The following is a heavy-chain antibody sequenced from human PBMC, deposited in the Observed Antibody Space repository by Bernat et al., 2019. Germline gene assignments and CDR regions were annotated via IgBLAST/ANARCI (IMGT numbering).Heavy chain of an antibody. Sequence: QVQLVESGGGVVQPGRSLRLSCAASGFTFSDNGMHWVRQAPGKGLEGVAVIWHDGSNENYAESVRGRFTISRDNSESTLYLQMNSLRAEDSALYYCAREHIVGSTRGFDYWGKGTLVTVSS. D-gene: IGHD1-26*01. J-gene: IGHJ4*02. CDR2: IWHDGSNE. CDR1: GFTFSDNG. CDR3: AREHIVGSTRGFDY. V-gene: IGHV3-33*01.